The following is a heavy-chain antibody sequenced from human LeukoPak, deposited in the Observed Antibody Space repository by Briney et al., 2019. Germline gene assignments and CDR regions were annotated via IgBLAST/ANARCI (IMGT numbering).Heavy chain of an antibody. CDR1: GLTFSSYA. Sequence: GGSLRLSCGASGLTFSSYAMNWVRQAPGKGLEWVSGISGSGGSTYYADSVKGRFTISRDNSKNTLYLQMNSLRAEDTAVYYCAKGKDYSNYVAAFDYWGQGTPVTISS. CDR2: ISGSGGST. D-gene: IGHD4-11*01. CDR3: AKGKDYSNYVAAFDY. J-gene: IGHJ4*02. V-gene: IGHV3-23*01.